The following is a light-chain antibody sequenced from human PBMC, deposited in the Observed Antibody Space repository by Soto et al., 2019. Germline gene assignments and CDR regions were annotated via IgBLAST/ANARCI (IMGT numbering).Light chain of an antibody. CDR2: VAS. V-gene: IGKV3-15*01. CDR3: QQYNVWPLT. Sequence: EIVMTQSPATLSVSPGERATLSCRASQSVSSNLAWYQQKPGQTPKLLIYVASTRATGIPARFSGNGSGTEFTLTISSLQSEDFVVYYCQQYNVWPLTFGGGTKVEFK. CDR1: QSVSSN. J-gene: IGKJ4*01.